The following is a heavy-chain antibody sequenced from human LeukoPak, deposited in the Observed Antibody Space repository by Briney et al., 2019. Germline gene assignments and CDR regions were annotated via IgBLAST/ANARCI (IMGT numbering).Heavy chain of an antibody. V-gene: IGHV1-18*01. Sequence: ASVKVSCKASGYTFTSYGISWVRQAPGQGLEWMGWISAYNDNTNYAQKLQGRVTMTTDTSTSTAYMELRSLTSDDTAVYYCARVPKWGTSLINCFDPWGEGTLVTVPS. CDR2: ISAYNDNT. J-gene: IGHJ5*02. CDR1: GYTFTSYG. CDR3: ARVPKWGTSLINCFDP. D-gene: IGHD2-2*01.